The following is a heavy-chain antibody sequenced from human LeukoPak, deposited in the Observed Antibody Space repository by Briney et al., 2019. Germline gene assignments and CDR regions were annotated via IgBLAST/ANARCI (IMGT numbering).Heavy chain of an antibody. D-gene: IGHD3-16*02. V-gene: IGHV4-34*01. Sequence: SETLSLTCAVYGGSFSGYYWSWIRQPPGKGLEWIGEINHSGSTNYNPSLKSRVTISVDMSKNQFSLKLSSVTAADTAVYYCARVRVINFYYYGMDVWGKGTTVTVSS. J-gene: IGHJ6*04. CDR1: GGSFSGYY. CDR3: ARVRVINFYYYGMDV. CDR2: INHSGST.